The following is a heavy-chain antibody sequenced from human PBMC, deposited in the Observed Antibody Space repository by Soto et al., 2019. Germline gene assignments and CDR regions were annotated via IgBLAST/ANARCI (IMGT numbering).Heavy chain of an antibody. CDR1: GITFTAYA. D-gene: IGHD2-2*01. V-gene: IGHV3-23*01. CDR2: ISGSGGRT. J-gene: IGHJ4*02. CDR3: ATIIIPAATNFY. Sequence: EVQLLESGGGLVQPGGSLRLSCAASGITFTAYAMSWVRQAPGKGLEWVSSISGSGGRTYYADSVKRRLTTSRDNSKNTLYLQMNSLTAEDTAVYYCATIIIPAATNFYWGQGTLVTVSS.